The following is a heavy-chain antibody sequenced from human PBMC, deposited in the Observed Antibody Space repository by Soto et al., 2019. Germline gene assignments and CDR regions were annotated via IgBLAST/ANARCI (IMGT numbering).Heavy chain of an antibody. D-gene: IGHD2-15*01. CDR3: ARVRSGGSGYFDY. CDR1: GFTFSIYT. Sequence: GGSLRLSCAASGFTFSIYTMTWVRQAPGEGLEWVSSISDTSSHIYYSDSVKGRFTVSRDNAKNSLYLQVNSLRAEDTAVYYCARVRSGGSGYFDYWGQGTLVTVSS. CDR2: ISDTSSHI. J-gene: IGHJ4*02. V-gene: IGHV3-21*01.